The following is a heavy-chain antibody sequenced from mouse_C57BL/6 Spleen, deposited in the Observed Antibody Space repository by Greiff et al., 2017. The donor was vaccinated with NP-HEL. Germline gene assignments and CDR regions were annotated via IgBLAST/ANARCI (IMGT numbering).Heavy chain of an antibody. CDR3: ARVVLRSNFDY. J-gene: IGHJ2*01. V-gene: IGHV5-16*01. D-gene: IGHD1-1*01. Sequence: EVQGAESEGGLVQPGSSMKLSCTASGFTFSDYYMAWVRQVPEKGLEWVANINYDGSSTYYLDSLKSRFIISRDNAKNILYLQMSSLKSEDTATYYCARVVLRSNFDYWGQGTTLTVSS. CDR1: GFTFSDYY. CDR2: INYDGSST.